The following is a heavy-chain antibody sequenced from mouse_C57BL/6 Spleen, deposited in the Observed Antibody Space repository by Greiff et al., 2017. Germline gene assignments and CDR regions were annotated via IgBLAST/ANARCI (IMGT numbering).Heavy chain of an antibody. J-gene: IGHJ4*01. CDR2: ISSGGDNT. CDR1: GFTFSSYA. V-gene: IGHV5-9-1*02. CDR3: TRGGGNYYYAMDD. Sequence: EVMLVESGEGLVKPGGSLKLSCAASGFTFSSYAMSWVRQTPEKRLEWVAYISSGGDNTYYADTVKGRVTISRDNARNTLYLQIISLKSEDTAMYYCTRGGGNYYYAMDDWGQGTSVTVSS. D-gene: IGHD2-1*01.